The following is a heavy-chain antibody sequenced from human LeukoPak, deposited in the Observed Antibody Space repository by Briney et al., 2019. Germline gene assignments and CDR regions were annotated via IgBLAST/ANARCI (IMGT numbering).Heavy chain of an antibody. V-gene: IGHV3-23*01. CDR2: ISGSGGST. J-gene: IGHJ6*03. CDR3: AKGAMAVSSSTPGVRYYYMDV. Sequence: GGSLRLSCAASGFTFSSYAMSWVRQAPGKGLEWVSAISGSGGSTYYADSVKGRFTISRDNSKNTLYLQMNRLRAEDTAVYYCAKGAMAVSSSTPGVRYYYMDVWGKGTTVTVSS. CDR1: GFTFSSYA. D-gene: IGHD6-6*01.